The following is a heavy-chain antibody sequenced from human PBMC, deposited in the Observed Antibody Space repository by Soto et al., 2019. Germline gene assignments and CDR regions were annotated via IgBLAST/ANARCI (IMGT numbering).Heavy chain of an antibody. CDR3: ARDYGLRGYSSSSSPYYYYYGMDV. Sequence: PGGSLRLSCAASGFTFSSYSMNWVRQAPGKGLEWVSSISSSSSYIYYADSVKGRFTISRDNAKNSLYLQMNSLRAEDTAVYYCARDYGLRGYSSSSSPYYYYYGMDVWGQGTTVTVS. CDR2: ISSSSSYI. V-gene: IGHV3-21*01. CDR1: GFTFSSYS. J-gene: IGHJ6*02. D-gene: IGHD6-6*01.